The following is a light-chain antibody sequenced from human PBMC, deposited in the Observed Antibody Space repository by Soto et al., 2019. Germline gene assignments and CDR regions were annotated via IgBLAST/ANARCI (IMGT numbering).Light chain of an antibody. CDR3: QQLNSYPLT. CDR1: QGISSY. CDR2: DAS. V-gene: IGKV1-8*01. J-gene: IGKJ5*01. Sequence: AIRMTQSPSSLSASTGDRVTIACRASQGISSYLAWYQQKPGKAPKLLIYDASSLESGVPSRFSGSGSGTDFTLTISSLQPEDFATYYCQQLNSYPLTFGQGTRLEIK.